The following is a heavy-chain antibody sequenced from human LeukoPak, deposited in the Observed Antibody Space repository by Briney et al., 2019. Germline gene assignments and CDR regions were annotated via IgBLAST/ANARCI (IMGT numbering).Heavy chain of an antibody. V-gene: IGHV3-7*03. CDR3: AKGSYYDSSGSFYFDY. CDR1: GLNFSSRW. CDR2: IKEDGSEK. J-gene: IGHJ4*02. D-gene: IGHD3-22*01. Sequence: GGSLRLSCAASGLNFSSRWMNWVRQAPGQGLEWVASIKEDGSEKHYADSVKGRFTISRDNSKNTLYVQVNSLGTEDTAAYYCAKGSYYDSSGSFYFDYWGQGTLVTVSS.